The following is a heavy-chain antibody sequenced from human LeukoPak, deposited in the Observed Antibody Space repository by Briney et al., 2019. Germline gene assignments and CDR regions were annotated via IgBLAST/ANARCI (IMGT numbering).Heavy chain of an antibody. CDR2: LSYDGSNK. J-gene: IGHJ4*02. CDR1: GFSFNNYA. CDR3: ARGLYKNGWYYFDY. D-gene: IGHD6-19*01. V-gene: IGHV3-33*08. Sequence: GGSLKLSCAASGFSFNNYAMTWVRQAPGKGLEWVAFLSYDGSNKFYADSVKGRFTISRDNSENTLHLQMNSLKDEDTAVYYCARGLYKNGWYYFDYWGQGTLVTVSS.